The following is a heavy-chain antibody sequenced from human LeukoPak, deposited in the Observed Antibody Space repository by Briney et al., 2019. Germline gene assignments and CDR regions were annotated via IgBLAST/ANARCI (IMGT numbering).Heavy chain of an antibody. Sequence: GGSLRLSCAASGSTFSSSAMSWVRQAPGEGLEWVSAISGSGGSTYYADAVKSRYTITRNNSKNTLYLQMNSLRAEDTAVYYCSKIPLRRYSSSLDYWGQGTLVTVSS. CDR1: GSTFSSSA. J-gene: IGHJ4*02. V-gene: IGHV3-23*01. D-gene: IGHD6-13*01. CDR3: SKIPLRRYSSSLDY. CDR2: ISGSGGST.